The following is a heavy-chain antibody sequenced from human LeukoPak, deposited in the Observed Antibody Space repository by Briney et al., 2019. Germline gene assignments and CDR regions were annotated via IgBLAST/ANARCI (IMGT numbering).Heavy chain of an antibody. CDR1: GFTFSRYS. Sequence: GGSLRLSCEASGFTFSRYSLTWVRQAPGKGLEWVSSISSSSSYIYYADTVKGRFTISRDNAKNSLYLQMNSLRAEDTALYYCARQADTAMLIWSFTDYWGQGTLVTVSS. V-gene: IGHV3-21*01. CDR2: ISSSSSYI. J-gene: IGHJ4*02. CDR3: ARQADTAMLIWSFTDY. D-gene: IGHD5-18*01.